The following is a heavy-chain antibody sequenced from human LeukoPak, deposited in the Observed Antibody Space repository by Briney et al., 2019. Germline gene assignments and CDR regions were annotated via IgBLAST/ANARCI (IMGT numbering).Heavy chain of an antibody. J-gene: IGHJ4*02. CDR3: ARRGDPYYFDY. Sequence: PGGSLRLSCAASGFTFSSYAMHWVRQAPGKGLEWVAAISYDGSNKYYADPVKGRFTISRDNSKNTLYLQMNSLRAEDTAVYYCARRGDPYYFDYWGQGTLVTVSS. D-gene: IGHD3-16*01. CDR1: GFTFSSYA. CDR2: ISYDGSNK. V-gene: IGHV3-30*01.